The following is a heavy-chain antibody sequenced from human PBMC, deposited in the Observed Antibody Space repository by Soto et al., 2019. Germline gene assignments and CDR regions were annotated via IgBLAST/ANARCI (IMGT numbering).Heavy chain of an antibody. D-gene: IGHD2-2*01. CDR1: GFAFNNYV. J-gene: IGHJ4*02. CDR2: ISKSDYT. V-gene: IGHV3-21*01. Sequence: GGSLRLSCTVSGFAFNNYVINWVRQAPGQGLEWVSSISKSDYTYYSDSVKGRFTISRDNAKNSVSLQMNTLRVEDTAVYYCAREDSIIIPAVSDFWGQGTLVTVSS. CDR3: AREDSIIIPAVSDF.